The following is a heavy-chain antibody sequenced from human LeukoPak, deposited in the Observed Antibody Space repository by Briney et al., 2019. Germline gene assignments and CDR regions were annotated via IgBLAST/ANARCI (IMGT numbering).Heavy chain of an antibody. D-gene: IGHD3-22*01. CDR3: ARDSGPISGYYCCG. J-gene: IGHJ1*01. V-gene: IGHV3-7*01. Sequence: QPGGSLRLSCAASGFTFSSYWMSWVRPAPGKGLEWVANIKQDRGEKYHVASVKGRFTISRDNAKNSLYLQMNSLRAEDTAVYYCARDSGPISGYYCCGWGPGTMVS. CDR1: GFTFSSYW. CDR2: IKQDRGEK.